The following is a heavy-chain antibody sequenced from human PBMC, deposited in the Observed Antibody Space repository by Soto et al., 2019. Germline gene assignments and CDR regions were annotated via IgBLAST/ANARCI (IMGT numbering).Heavy chain of an antibody. CDR2: IIPIFGTA. V-gene: IGHV1-69*13. Sequence: SVKVSCKASGGTFSSYAISWVRQAPGQGLEWMGGIIPIFGTANYVQKFQGRVTITADESTSTAYMELSSLRSEDTAVYYCARVTDYYDSSGYYSKRYNWFDPWGQGTLVTVSS. D-gene: IGHD3-22*01. J-gene: IGHJ5*02. CDR1: GGTFSSYA. CDR3: ARVTDYYDSSGYYSKRYNWFDP.